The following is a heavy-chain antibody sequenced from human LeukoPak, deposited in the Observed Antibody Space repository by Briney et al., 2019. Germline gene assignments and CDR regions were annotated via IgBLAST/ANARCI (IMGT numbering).Heavy chain of an antibody. CDR2: IKQDGSEK. CDR3: AKNILPPDY. CDR1: GFTFSSYW. D-gene: IGHD1-14*01. V-gene: IGHV3-7*03. Sequence: GGSLRLSCAASGFTFSSYWMSWVRQAPGKGLEWVANIKQDGSEKNYVDSVKGRFTISRDNAKNSLYLQMNSLRDEDTAVYYCAKNILPPDYWGQGTLVTVSS. J-gene: IGHJ4*02.